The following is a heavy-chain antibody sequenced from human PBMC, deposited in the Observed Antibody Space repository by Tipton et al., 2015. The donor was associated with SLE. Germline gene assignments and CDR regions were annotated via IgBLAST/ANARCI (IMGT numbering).Heavy chain of an antibody. CDR1: GGSFSEYD. CDR3: VRLELPATKADY. V-gene: IGHV4-38-2*01. Sequence: TLSLTCAVYGGSFSEYDWGWIRQPPGKGLEWLGTIYHSGTTYYNPSLKSRLTRSIDTSKNQFSLKLSSVTAADTAVYYCVRLELPATKADYWGPGTLVTVSS. CDR2: IYHSGTT. J-gene: IGHJ4*02. D-gene: IGHD5-24*01.